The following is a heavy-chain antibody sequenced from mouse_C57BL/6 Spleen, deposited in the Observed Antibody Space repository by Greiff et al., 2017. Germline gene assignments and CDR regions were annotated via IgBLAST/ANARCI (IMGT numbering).Heavy chain of an antibody. V-gene: IGHV1-50*01. J-gene: IGHJ2*01. CDR3: ARSTTVVATPYYFDY. CDR1: GYTFPSYW. Sequence: QVQLQQPGAELVKPGASVKLSCKASGYTFPSYWMQWVKQRPGQGLEWIGEIDPSDSYPNYNQKFKGKATLTVDTSSSTAYMPLSSLTSEDSAVYYCARSTTVVATPYYFDYWGQGTTLTVSS. D-gene: IGHD1-1*01. CDR2: IDPSDSYP.